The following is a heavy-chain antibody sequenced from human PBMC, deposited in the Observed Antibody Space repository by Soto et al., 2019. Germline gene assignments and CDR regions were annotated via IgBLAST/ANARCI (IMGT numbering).Heavy chain of an antibody. V-gene: IGHV4-4*02. J-gene: IGHJ3*02. CDR1: SGSISSSNW. D-gene: IGHD2-15*01. CDR2: IYHSGST. Sequence: QVQLQESGPGLVKPSGTLSLTCAVSSGSISSSNWWSWVRQPPGKGLEWIGEIYHSGSTNYNPSLKSRVTISVDKSKNLFSLKLSSVTAADTAVYYCARCCSGGSCYRDAFDIWGQGTMVTVSS. CDR3: ARCCSGGSCYRDAFDI.